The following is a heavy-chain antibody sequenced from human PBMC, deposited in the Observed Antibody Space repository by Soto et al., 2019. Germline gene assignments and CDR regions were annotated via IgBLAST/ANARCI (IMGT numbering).Heavy chain of an antibody. D-gene: IGHD2-15*01. V-gene: IGHV3-33*01. CDR1: GFTFSSYG. CDR3: ARVGYCSGGSCYPGNAFDI. J-gene: IGHJ3*02. Sequence: GGSLRLSCAASGFTFSSYGMHWVRQAPGKGLEWVAVIWYDGSNKYYADSVKGRFTISRDNSKNTLYLQMNSLRAEDTAVYYCARVGYCSGGSCYPGNAFDIWGQGTMVTVSS. CDR2: IWYDGSNK.